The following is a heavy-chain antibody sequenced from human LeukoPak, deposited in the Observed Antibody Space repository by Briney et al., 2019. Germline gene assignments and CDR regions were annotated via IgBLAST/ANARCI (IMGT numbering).Heavy chain of an antibody. CDR2: IWYDGSNK. CDR3: ARDSYYGSGLLDY. Sequence: GGALRLSCAAFGFTFSSYGMHWVRPAPGKGLEWVAVIWYDGSNKYYADSVKGRFTISRDNSKNTLYLQMNSLRAEDTAVYYCARDSYYGSGLLDYWGQGTLVTVSS. V-gene: IGHV3-33*01. J-gene: IGHJ4*02. CDR1: GFTFSSYG. D-gene: IGHD3-10*01.